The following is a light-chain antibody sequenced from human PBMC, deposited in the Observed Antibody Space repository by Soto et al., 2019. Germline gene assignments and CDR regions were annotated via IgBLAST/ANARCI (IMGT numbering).Light chain of an antibody. CDR3: LQYNSYPFT. V-gene: IGKV1-17*03. CDR2: GAS. CDR1: QGISNS. J-gene: IGKJ4*01. Sequence: DVQMTQSPSAVSASVGDRVNITCRASQGISNSLAWFQQKPGRVPKRLIYGASTLQSWAPSRFSGSASGAAFTLTISSLQPEDFATYYCLQYNSYPFTFGGGTKVDIK.